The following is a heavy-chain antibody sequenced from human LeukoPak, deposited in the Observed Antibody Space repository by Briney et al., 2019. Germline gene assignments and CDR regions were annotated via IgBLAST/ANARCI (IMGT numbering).Heavy chain of an antibody. CDR2: IYYSGST. J-gene: IGHJ6*03. D-gene: IGHD6-13*01. CDR3: ARGRVSSSTWYSTYYYYFYMDV. V-gene: IGHV4-59*01. Sequence: SETLSLTCTVSGVSFSSYYWNWIRQPPGKGLEWIGYIYYSGSTNYNPSLKSRVTISVDTSKNQFSLELSSATAADTAVYFCARGRVSSSTWYSTYYYYFYMDVWGKGTTVTVSS. CDR1: GVSFSSYY.